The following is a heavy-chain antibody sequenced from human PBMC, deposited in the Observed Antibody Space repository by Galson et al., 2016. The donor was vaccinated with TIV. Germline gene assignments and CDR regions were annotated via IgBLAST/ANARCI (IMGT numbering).Heavy chain of an antibody. CDR2: IYTTGST. J-gene: IGHJ3*02. Sequence: TLSLTCSVSGGSVSSGAYYWTWIRQPAGKALEWIGRIYTTGSTKYNPSLKSRGTISLDTSKNQFSLKLTSVTAADTAVYYCAREAAHVDSVILNADAFDIWGQGTMVTVSS. CDR1: GGSVSSGAYY. CDR3: AREAAHVDSVILNADAFDI. D-gene: IGHD5-18*01. V-gene: IGHV4-61*02.